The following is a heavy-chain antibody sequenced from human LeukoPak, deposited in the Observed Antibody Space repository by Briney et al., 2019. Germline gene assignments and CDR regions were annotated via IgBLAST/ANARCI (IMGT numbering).Heavy chain of an antibody. D-gene: IGHD3-3*01. CDR1: GGSISSGGYY. J-gene: IGHJ5*02. V-gene: IGHV4-30-2*01. Sequence: SQTLSPTCTVSGGSISSGGYYWSWIRQPPGKGLEWIGYIYHSGSTYYNPSLKSRVTISVDRSKNQISLKLSSVTAADTAVYYCASIRFLEWLNWFDPWGQGTLVTVSS. CDR2: IYHSGST. CDR3: ASIRFLEWLNWFDP.